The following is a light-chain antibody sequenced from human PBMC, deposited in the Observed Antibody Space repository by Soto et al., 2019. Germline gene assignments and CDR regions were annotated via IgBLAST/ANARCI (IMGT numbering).Light chain of an antibody. Sequence: IQMTQSPSTLSASVGVRITITCRASQSVSSWLAWYQQKPGRVPKLLIYDASTLESGVPSTFGGSGSGTEFTLTINSLQPEDFATYFCQQYNSFPYTFGQGTKVDIK. CDR1: QSVSSW. CDR3: QQYNSFPYT. CDR2: DAS. J-gene: IGKJ2*01. V-gene: IGKV1-5*01.